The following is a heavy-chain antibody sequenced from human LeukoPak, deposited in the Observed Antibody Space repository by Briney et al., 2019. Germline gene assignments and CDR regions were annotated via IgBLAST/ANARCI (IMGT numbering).Heavy chain of an antibody. CDR2: ISSSSSYI. V-gene: IGHV3-21*04. J-gene: IGHJ4*02. CDR3: AKEGSVCTNGICRYFDY. CDR1: GFTFSSYS. D-gene: IGHD2-8*01. Sequence: GGSLRLSCAASGFTFSSYSMNWVRQAPGKGLEWVSSISSSSSYIYYADSVKGRFTISRDNAKNSLYLQMDSLRAEDTAFYYCAKEGSVCTNGICRYFDYWGQGTLVTVSS.